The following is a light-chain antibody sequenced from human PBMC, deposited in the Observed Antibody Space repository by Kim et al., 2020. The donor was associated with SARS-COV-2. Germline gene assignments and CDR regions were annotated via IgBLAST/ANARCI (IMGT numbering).Light chain of an antibody. J-gene: IGKJ2*01. CDR2: LAS. CDR1: QTIDNY. V-gene: IGKV1-5*03. Sequence: SASVRDRVTITGRASQTIDNYLAWYQQKPGTPPKLLIYLASALESGVPSRFTGSGSGTEFTLSISSLQPDDFAIYYCQQYFRFPYTFGQGTKLEI. CDR3: QQYFRFPYT.